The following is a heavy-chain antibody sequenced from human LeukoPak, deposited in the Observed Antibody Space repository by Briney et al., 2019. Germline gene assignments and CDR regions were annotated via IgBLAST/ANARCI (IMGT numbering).Heavy chain of an antibody. Sequence: PGGSLRLSCAASELTFSNYWMGWVRQAPGKRLEWVANMNIDGSEKYYADSVKGRFSISRDNARNSVYLQMASLRVEDTAVYYCARDPVEWELLLDYWGQGTLVTVSS. D-gene: IGHD1-26*01. CDR3: ARDPVEWELLLDY. CDR1: ELTFSNYW. V-gene: IGHV3-7*01. J-gene: IGHJ4*02. CDR2: MNIDGSEK.